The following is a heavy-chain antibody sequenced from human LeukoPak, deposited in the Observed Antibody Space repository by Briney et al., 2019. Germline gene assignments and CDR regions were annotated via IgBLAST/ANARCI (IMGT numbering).Heavy chain of an antibody. J-gene: IGHJ4*02. CDR3: AKDMGYNSGWTRIDY. V-gene: IGHV3-30*02. Sequence: GGSLRLSCAASGFTFSSYGMYWVRQTPGKGLEWVAFIRYDGSNLYYADPVKGRFTISRDNAKNTLSLQMNSPKTEDTAVYYCAKDMGYNSGWTRIDYWGQGTLVTVSS. CDR1: GFTFSSYG. CDR2: IRYDGSNL. D-gene: IGHD6-19*01.